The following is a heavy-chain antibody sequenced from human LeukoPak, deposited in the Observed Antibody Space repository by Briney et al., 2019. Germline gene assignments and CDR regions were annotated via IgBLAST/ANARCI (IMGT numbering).Heavy chain of an antibody. CDR2: IWYDGSNK. J-gene: IGHJ3*01. D-gene: IGHD6-13*01. Sequence: GGSLRLSCGASGSTFSASDMHWVRQAPGKGLEWVAVIWYDGSNKYYADSVKGRFTISRDNSKNTLYLQMNSLRAEDTAVYYCARDTSSPTWGQGAMVTVSS. CDR1: GSTFSASD. CDR3: ARDTSSPT. V-gene: IGHV3-33*01.